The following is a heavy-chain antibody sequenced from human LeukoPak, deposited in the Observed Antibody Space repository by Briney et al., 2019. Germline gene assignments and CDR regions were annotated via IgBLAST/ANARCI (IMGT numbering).Heavy chain of an antibody. CDR3: ARSRYDILTGYQDY. Sequence: GGSLRLSCAASGFTFSSYSMNWVRQAPGKGLEWVSSISSSSSYIYYADSVKGRFTISRDNAKNSLYLQMNSLRAEDTAVYYCARSRYDILTGYQDYWGQGTLVTASS. CDR1: GFTFSSYS. CDR2: ISSSSSYI. J-gene: IGHJ4*02. D-gene: IGHD3-9*01. V-gene: IGHV3-21*01.